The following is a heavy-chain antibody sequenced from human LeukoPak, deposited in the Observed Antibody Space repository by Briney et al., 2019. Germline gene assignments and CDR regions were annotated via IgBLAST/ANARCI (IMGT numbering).Heavy chain of an antibody. CDR1: GYSISSGYY. CDR3: ARHDFYSNYPHNWFDP. Sequence: PSETLSLTCAVSGYSISSGYYWGWIRQPPGKGLEWIGSSYHSGNSYYNPSLKSRVSISVDTSKNQFSLNLSSVTAADTALYYCARHDFYSNYPHNWFDPWGQGTLVTVSS. CDR2: SYHSGNS. J-gene: IGHJ5*02. V-gene: IGHV4-38-2*01. D-gene: IGHD4-11*01.